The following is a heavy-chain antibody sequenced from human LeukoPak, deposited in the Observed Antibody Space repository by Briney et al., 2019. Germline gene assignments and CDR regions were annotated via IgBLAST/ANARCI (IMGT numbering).Heavy chain of an antibody. J-gene: IGHJ1*01. D-gene: IGHD4-17*01. V-gene: IGHV3-23*01. CDR2: VGGSGGST. Sequence: PGGSLRLSCAASGFTFSNYAMVWVRQAPGKGLEWVSAVGGSGGSTYYADSVKGRFTISRDNSKNIMYLQMNSLRGEDTAVYYCGKDPNGDYVGAFQFQRWGQGTLVTVSS. CDR1: GFTFSNYA. CDR3: GKDPNGDYVGAFQFQR.